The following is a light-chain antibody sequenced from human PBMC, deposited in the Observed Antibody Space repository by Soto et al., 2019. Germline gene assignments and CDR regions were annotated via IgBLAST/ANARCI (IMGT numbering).Light chain of an antibody. CDR1: QSISSW. J-gene: IGKJ1*01. CDR3: QQYNNWPRT. CDR2: AAS. V-gene: IGKV1-5*01. Sequence: DIQMTQSPSSLSASVGDRVTITCRASQSISSWLAWYQRKPGKAPDLLIYAASSLHSGVPSRFSGSGSGTEFTLTISSLQSEDFAVYYCQQYNNWPRTFGQGTKVDIK.